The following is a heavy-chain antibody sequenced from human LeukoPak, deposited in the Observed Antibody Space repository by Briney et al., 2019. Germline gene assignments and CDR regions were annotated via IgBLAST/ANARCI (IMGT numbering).Heavy chain of an antibody. V-gene: IGHV3-20*04. Sequence: GGSLRLSCAASGFTFDDYGMSWVRQAPGKGLEWVSGINWNGGSTGYADSVKGRVTISRDNAKNSLYLQMNSLRAEDTALYYCARARVPAANYYYYYYMDVWGKGTTVTVSS. CDR2: INWNGGST. D-gene: IGHD2-2*01. J-gene: IGHJ6*03. CDR3: ARARVPAANYYYYYYMDV. CDR1: GFTFDDYG.